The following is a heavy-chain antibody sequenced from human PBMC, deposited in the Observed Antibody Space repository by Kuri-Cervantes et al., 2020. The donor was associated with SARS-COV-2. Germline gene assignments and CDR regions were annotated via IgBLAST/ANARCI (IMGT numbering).Heavy chain of an antibody. CDR3: ARDWGQLRSDFWSGYALGY. Sequence: SVNDDFKSSVYTFTSHYMHWVRQAPGQGLEWMGIINPSGGSTRYAQKSQGKVTMTRDTSTSTVYMELSSLKSEDTVVYYVARDWGQLRSDFWSGYALGYWGQGTLVTVSS. V-gene: IGHV1-46*01. D-gene: IGHD3-3*01. CDR2: INPSGGST. J-gene: IGHJ4*02. CDR1: VYTFTSHY.